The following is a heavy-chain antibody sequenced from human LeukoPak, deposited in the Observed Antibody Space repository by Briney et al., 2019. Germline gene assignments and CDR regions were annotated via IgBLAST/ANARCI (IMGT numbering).Heavy chain of an antibody. V-gene: IGHV3-9*01. CDR1: GFTFDSYV. CDR3: ARGGIILYDFWSGYPTEPDY. D-gene: IGHD3-3*01. CDR2: ITWNSGGM. Sequence: PGGSLRLSCAASGFTFDSYVMHWVRQAPGKGLEWVSGITWNSGGMGYADSVKGRFTISRDNAKNSLYLQMNSLRAGDTALYYCARGGIILYDFWSGYPTEPDYWGQGTLVTVSS. J-gene: IGHJ4*02.